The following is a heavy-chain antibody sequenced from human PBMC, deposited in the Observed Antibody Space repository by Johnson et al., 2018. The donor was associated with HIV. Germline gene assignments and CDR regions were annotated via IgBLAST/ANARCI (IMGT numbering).Heavy chain of an antibody. CDR2: IYSGGST. Sequence: VQLVESGGGLIQPGGSLRLSCAASGFTVSSNYMSWVRQAPGKGLEWVSVIYSGGSTYYADSVKGRFTISRDNSKNTLYPQMNSLRVEDTALYYCARGGIYYDYSGAFDIWGQGTMVTVSA. CDR3: ARGGIYYDYSGAFDI. CDR1: GFTVSSNY. D-gene: IGHD3-22*01. J-gene: IGHJ3*02. V-gene: IGHV3-66*03.